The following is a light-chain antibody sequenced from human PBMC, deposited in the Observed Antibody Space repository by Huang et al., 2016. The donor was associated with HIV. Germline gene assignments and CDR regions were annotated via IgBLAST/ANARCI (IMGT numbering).Light chain of an antibody. CDR2: GAS. CDR3: QQYHNWPYT. V-gene: IGKV3-15*01. CDR1: QSVATN. Sequence: EIIMTQSPATLSLSPGGGASLSCRANQSVATNLAWYLHRPGQSPRILIFGASTRASGLPGRFSGSGSGTQFTLTVSGLQSEDFAVYYCQQYHNWPYTFGQGTKLEIK. J-gene: IGKJ2*01.